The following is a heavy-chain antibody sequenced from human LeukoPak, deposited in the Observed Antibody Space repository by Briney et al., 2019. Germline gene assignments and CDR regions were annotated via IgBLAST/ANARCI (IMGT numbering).Heavy chain of an antibody. J-gene: IGHJ3*02. CDR1: GFAFSSYS. V-gene: IGHV3-21*01. CDR2: ISSSSSYI. D-gene: IGHD3-16*01. CDR3: TDGMITGAFDI. Sequence: GGSLRLSCAASGFAFSSYSMNWVRQAPGKGLEWVSSISSSSSYIYYADSVKGRFTISRDNAKNSLYLQMNSLRAEDTAVYYCTDGMITGAFDIWGQGTMVTVSS.